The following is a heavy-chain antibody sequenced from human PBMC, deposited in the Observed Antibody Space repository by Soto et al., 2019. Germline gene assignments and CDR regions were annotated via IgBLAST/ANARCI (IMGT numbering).Heavy chain of an antibody. Sequence: PGGSLRLSCAASGFTFSSYAMSWVRQAPGKGLEWVSAISGSGGSTYYADSVKGRFTISRDNSKNTLYLQMNSLRAEDTAVYYSAKDRYCSGGSCYSDDAFDIWGQGTMVTVSS. CDR2: ISGSGGST. CDR3: AKDRYCSGGSCYSDDAFDI. CDR1: GFTFSSYA. D-gene: IGHD2-15*01. V-gene: IGHV3-23*01. J-gene: IGHJ3*02.